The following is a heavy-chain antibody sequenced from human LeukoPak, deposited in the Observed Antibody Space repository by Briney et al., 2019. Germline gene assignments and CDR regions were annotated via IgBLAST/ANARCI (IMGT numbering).Heavy chain of an antibody. CDR2: IYYSGST. D-gene: IGHD5-18*01. Sequence: SETLSLTCTVSGGSISSHYWTWIRQPPGKGLECIGFIYYSGSTNYNPSLKSRVTISVDTSKNQFSLNLSSVTAADTAVYYCARDRPESAGYSYGYDYWGQGTLVTVSS. J-gene: IGHJ4*02. CDR1: GGSISSHY. CDR3: ARDRPESAGYSYGYDY. V-gene: IGHV4-59*11.